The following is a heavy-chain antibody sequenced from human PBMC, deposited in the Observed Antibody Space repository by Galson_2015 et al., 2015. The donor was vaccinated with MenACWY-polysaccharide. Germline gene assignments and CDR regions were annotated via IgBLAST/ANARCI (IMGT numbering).Heavy chain of an antibody. V-gene: IGHV3-33*08. CDR1: GFTFSSFS. D-gene: IGHD6-19*01. J-gene: IGHJ6*02. CDR2: IREARGNI. Sequence: SLRLSCAASGFTFSSFSMHWVRQAPGKGLEWVAAIREARGNIYYADSVKGRFTISRDKAKNTLYLQMNSLRAEDTAVYYCAKADSAAVADSWTSSCGMPAWGQGTPVTVSS. CDR3: AKADSAAVADSWTSSCGMPA.